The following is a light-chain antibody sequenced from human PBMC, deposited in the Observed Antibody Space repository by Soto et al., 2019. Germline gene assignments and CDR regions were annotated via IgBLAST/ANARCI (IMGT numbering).Light chain of an antibody. CDR2: DAS. J-gene: IGKJ1*01. CDR3: QQYNNYWT. CDR1: QSISSW. V-gene: IGKV1-5*01. Sequence: DIQMTQSPSTLSASVGDRVTITCRASQSISSWLAWYQQKPWKAPKLLIYDASSLESGVPSRFSGSGSATEFTLTISSLQPDDFATYYCQQYNNYWTFGQGTKVHIK.